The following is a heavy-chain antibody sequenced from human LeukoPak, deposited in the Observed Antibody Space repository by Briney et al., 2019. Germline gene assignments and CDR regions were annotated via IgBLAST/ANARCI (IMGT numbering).Heavy chain of an antibody. D-gene: IGHD6-13*01. Sequence: PSETPSLTCTVSGGSISSYYWSWIRQPPGKGLEWIGYIYYSGSTNYNPSLKSRVTISVDTSKNQFSLKLSSVTAADTAVYYCARDSAGTNYMDVWGKGTTVTISS. CDR3: ARDSAGTNYMDV. J-gene: IGHJ6*03. CDR2: IYYSGST. V-gene: IGHV4-59*01. CDR1: GGSISSYY.